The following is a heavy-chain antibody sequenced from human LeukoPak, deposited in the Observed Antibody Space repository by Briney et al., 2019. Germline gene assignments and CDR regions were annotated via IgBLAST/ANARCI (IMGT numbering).Heavy chain of an antibody. J-gene: IGHJ5*02. CDR2: IYYSGST. CDR3: ARHLSYSREFDP. CDR1: GGSLSSYY. D-gene: IGHD6-13*01. Sequence: PSETLSLTCTVSGGSLSSYYWSWIRQPPGKGLEWIGYIYYSGSTNYNPSLKSRVTISVDTSKNQFSLKLSSVTAADTAVYYCARHLSYSREFDPWGQGTLVTVSS. V-gene: IGHV4-59*08.